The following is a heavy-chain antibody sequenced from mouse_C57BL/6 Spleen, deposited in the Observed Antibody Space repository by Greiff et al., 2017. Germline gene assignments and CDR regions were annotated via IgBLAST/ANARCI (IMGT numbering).Heavy chain of an antibody. CDR1: GYTFTSYW. V-gene: IGHV1-69*01. CDR3: ARTGVYDYDGGVDY. D-gene: IGHD2-4*01. CDR2: IDPSDSYT. J-gene: IGHJ2*01. Sequence: QVQLQQPGAELVMPGASVKLSCTASGYTFTSYWMHWVKQRPGQGLEWIGEIDPSDSYTNYNQKFKGKSTLTVDKSSSTAYMQLSSLTSEDSAVYYCARTGVYDYDGGVDYWGQGTTLTVSS.